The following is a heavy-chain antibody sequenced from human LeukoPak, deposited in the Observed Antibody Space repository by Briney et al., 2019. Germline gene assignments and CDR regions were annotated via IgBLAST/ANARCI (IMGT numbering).Heavy chain of an antibody. Sequence: APVKVSCKASGYTFTGYYMHWVRQAPGQGLEWMGWINPNSGGTNYAQKFQGRVTMTRDTSISTAYMELSRLRSDDTAVYYCARSGCSSTSCYTAYYYGMDVWGQGTTVTVSS. J-gene: IGHJ6*02. CDR3: ARSGCSSTSCYTAYYYGMDV. CDR1: GYTFTGYY. CDR2: INPNSGGT. D-gene: IGHD2-2*02. V-gene: IGHV1-2*02.